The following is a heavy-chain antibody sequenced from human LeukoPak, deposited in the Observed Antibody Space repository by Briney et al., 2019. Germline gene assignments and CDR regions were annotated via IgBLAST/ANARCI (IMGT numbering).Heavy chain of an antibody. CDR2: MNPNSGNT. Sequence: ASVKVSCKASGYTFTSYDINWVRQATGQGLEWMGWMNPNSGNTGYAQKFRGRVTMTRNTSISTAYMELSSLRSEDTAVYYCARSITIFGVVIRYYYYGMDVWGQGTTVTVSS. V-gene: IGHV1-8*01. CDR1: GYTFTSYD. J-gene: IGHJ6*02. D-gene: IGHD3-3*01. CDR3: ARSITIFGVVIRYYYYGMDV.